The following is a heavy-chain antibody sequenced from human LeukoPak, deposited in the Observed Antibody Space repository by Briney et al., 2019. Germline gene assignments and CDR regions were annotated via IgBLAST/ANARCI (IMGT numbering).Heavy chain of an antibody. D-gene: IGHD1-26*01. V-gene: IGHV1-18*01. CDR3: ARDRRAVVGATYYYYYGMDV. Sequence: ASVKVSCKASGYTFTSYGISWVRQAPGQGLEWMGWISAYNGNTNYAQKLQGRVTMTTDTSTSTAYMELRSLRSDDTAVYYCARDRRAVVGATYYYYYGMDVWGQGTLVTVSS. CDR2: ISAYNGNT. J-gene: IGHJ6*02. CDR1: GYTFTSYG.